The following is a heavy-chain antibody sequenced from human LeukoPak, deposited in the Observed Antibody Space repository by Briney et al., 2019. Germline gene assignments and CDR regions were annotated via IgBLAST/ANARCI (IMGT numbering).Heavy chain of an antibody. V-gene: IGHV3-11*05. CDR3: ARDGGIVGALEAFDI. Sequence: GGSLRLSCAASGFTFSDYYMSWIRQAPGKGLEWVSYISSSSSYTNYADSVKGRFTISRDNAKNSLYLQMNSVRAEDTAVYYCARDGGIVGALEAFDIWGQGTMVTVSS. CDR2: ISSSSSYT. J-gene: IGHJ3*02. D-gene: IGHD1-26*01. CDR1: GFTFSDYY.